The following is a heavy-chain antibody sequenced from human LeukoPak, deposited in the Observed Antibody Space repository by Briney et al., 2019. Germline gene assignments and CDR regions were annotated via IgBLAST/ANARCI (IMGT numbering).Heavy chain of an antibody. CDR2: ISADSYYT. V-gene: IGHV3-23*01. CDR1: GFTFSSHA. D-gene: IGHD6-19*01. J-gene: IGHJ4*02. CDR3: ASIIAVAEDY. Sequence: GGSLRLSCAASGFTFSSHAMSWVRQAPGKGLEWVSAISADSYYTYYADSVQGRFTISRDNSKNTLYLQMNSLRAEDTAVYYCASIIAVAEDYWGQGTLVTVSS.